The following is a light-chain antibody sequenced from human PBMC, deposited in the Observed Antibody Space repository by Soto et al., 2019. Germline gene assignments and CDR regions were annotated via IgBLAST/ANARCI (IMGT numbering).Light chain of an antibody. Sequence: DLQMTQSPSSVSASVGDRITITCRASQGIRSWLAWYQQKPGKAPKLLIYGASTLHIGVPSRFSDSGSGTDFTLTISSLQPEDIATYYCQQASGFPLYTFGQGTKVEIK. CDR3: QQASGFPLYT. V-gene: IGKV1-12*02. CDR2: GAS. CDR1: QGIRSW. J-gene: IGKJ2*01.